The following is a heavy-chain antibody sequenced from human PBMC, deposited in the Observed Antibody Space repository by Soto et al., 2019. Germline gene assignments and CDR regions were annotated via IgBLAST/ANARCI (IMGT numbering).Heavy chain of an antibody. J-gene: IGHJ6*02. CDR3: AAASRGWSHTYYYYGRDV. CDR2: IIPIFGTA. CDR1: GGTFSSYA. V-gene: IGHV1-69*01. Sequence: QVQLVQSGAAVKKPGSSVKVSCKASGGTFSSYAISWVRQAPGQGLEWMGGIIPIFGTANYAQKFQGRVTITEDESASTAYSELCSLRSEDTAVYYCAAASRGWSHTYYYYGRDVWGQGTTVTVS. D-gene: IGHD6-19*01.